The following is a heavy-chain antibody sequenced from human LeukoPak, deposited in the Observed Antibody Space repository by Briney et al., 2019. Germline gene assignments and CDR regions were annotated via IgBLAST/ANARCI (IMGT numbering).Heavy chain of an antibody. CDR1: GFTFSSYA. CDR2: ISGSGGSA. Sequence: PGGSLRLSCAASGFTFSSYAMSWVRQAPGKGLEWVSAISGSGGSAYYADSVKGRFTISRDNSKNTLYLQMNSLRAEDTAVYYCAKGDRFRTGSFDYWGQGTLVTVSS. D-gene: IGHD1-14*01. V-gene: IGHV3-23*01. J-gene: IGHJ4*02. CDR3: AKGDRFRTGSFDY.